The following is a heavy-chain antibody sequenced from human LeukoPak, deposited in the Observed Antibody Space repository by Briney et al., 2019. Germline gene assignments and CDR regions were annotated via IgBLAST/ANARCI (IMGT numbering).Heavy chain of an antibody. Sequence: ASVKVSCKASGGTFSSYAISWVRQAPGQGLEWMGGIIPIFGTANYAQKFQGRVTITTDESTSTAYMELRSLRSNDTAVYYCARDGRYSSGQFDYRGQGTLVTVSS. CDR2: IIPIFGTA. CDR3: ARDGRYSSGQFDY. V-gene: IGHV1-69*05. CDR1: GGTFSSYA. J-gene: IGHJ4*02. D-gene: IGHD6-19*01.